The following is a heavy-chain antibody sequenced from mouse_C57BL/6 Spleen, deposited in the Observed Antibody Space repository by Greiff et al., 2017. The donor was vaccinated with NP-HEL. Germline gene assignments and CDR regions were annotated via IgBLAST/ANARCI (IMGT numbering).Heavy chain of an antibody. J-gene: IGHJ4*01. D-gene: IGHD1-1*01. V-gene: IGHV10-3*01. Sequence: EVQRVESGGGLVQPKGSLKLSCAASGFTFNTYAMHWVRQAPGKGLEWVARIRSKSSNYATYYADSVKDRFTISRDDSQSMLYLQMNNLKTEDTAMYYCVRDSHYYYGSSLAMDYWGQGTSVTVSS. CDR1: GFTFNTYA. CDR2: IRSKSSNYAT. CDR3: VRDSHYYYGSSLAMDY.